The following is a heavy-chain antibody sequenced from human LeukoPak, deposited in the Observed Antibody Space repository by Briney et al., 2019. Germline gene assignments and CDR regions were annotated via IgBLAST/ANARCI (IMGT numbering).Heavy chain of an antibody. J-gene: IGHJ5*02. V-gene: IGHV3-20*04. CDR2: INWNGGST. CDR1: GFTFDDYG. Sequence: GGSLRLSCAASGFTFDDYGMSWVRQAPGKGLEWVSGINWNGGSTGYADSVKGRFTISRDNAKNSLYLQMNSLRAEDTAVYYCARNPLYNWFDPWGQGTLVTVSS. D-gene: IGHD2-2*01. CDR3: ARNPLYNWFDP.